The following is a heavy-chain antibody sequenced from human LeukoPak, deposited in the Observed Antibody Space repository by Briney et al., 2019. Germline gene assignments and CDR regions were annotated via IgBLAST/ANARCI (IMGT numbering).Heavy chain of an antibody. J-gene: IGHJ6*03. Sequence: SETLSLTCTVSGGSISSYYWSWIRQPPGKGLEWIGYIYTSGSTNYNPSLKSRVTISVDTSKNQFSLKLSSVTAADTAVYYCARTMYSSSWYGYYYYYMGVWGKGTTVTVSS. CDR3: ARTMYSSSWYGYYYYYMGV. CDR2: IYTSGST. CDR1: GGSISSYY. V-gene: IGHV4-4*09. D-gene: IGHD6-13*01.